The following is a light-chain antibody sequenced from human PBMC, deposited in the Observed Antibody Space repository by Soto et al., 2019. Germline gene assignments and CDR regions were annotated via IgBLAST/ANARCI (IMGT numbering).Light chain of an antibody. CDR1: QGISSY. Sequence: AIRMTQSPSSFSASTGDRVTITCRASQGISSYLAWYQQKPGKAPKLLIYAASTLQSGVPSRFSGSGSGTDFTLTISCLQSEDFATYSCQQYYSYPRPCGQGTKVEIK. V-gene: IGKV1-8*01. CDR3: QQYYSYPRP. CDR2: AAS. J-gene: IGKJ1*01.